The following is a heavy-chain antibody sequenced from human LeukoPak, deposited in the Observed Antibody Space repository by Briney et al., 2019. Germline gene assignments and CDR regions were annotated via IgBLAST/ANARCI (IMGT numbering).Heavy chain of an antibody. Sequence: KPSETLSLTCTVSGGSISSYYWSWIRQPPGKGLEWIGYIYYSGSTNYNPSLKSRVTISVDTSKNQFSLKLSSVTAADTAVYYCARAHVQWPVPRWFDPWGQGTLVTVSS. J-gene: IGHJ5*02. CDR3: ARAHVQWPVPRWFDP. CDR1: GGSISSYY. D-gene: IGHD6-19*01. CDR2: IYYSGST. V-gene: IGHV4-59*01.